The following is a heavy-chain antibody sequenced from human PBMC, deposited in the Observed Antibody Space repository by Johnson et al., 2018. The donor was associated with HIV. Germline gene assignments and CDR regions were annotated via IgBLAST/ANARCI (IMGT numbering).Heavy chain of an antibody. CDR3: AKDRGSGWYWDAFDI. J-gene: IGHJ3*02. CDR2: ISYDGSNK. V-gene: IGHV3-30*04. D-gene: IGHD6-19*01. CDR1: GFTFSNYA. Sequence: QVQLVESGGGVVQPGRSLRLSCAASGFTFSNYAMHWVRQAPGKGLEWVAVISYDGSNKYYGDSVKGRFTLSRDNSKNTVYLQMNRLRAEDTAVYYCAKDRGSGWYWDAFDIWCQGTMVTVSS.